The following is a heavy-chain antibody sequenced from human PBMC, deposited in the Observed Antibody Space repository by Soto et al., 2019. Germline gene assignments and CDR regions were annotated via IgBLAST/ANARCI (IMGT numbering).Heavy chain of an antibody. J-gene: IGHJ5*02. CDR2: IDPSDSYT. Sequence: PGESLKISCKGSGYSFTSYWISWVRQMPGKGLEWMGRIDPSDSYTNYSPSFQGHVTISADKSISTAYLQWSSLKASDTAMYYCATTIAAAGTIDPWGQGTLVTVSS. V-gene: IGHV5-10-1*01. CDR1: GYSFTSYW. D-gene: IGHD6-13*01. CDR3: ATTIAAAGTIDP.